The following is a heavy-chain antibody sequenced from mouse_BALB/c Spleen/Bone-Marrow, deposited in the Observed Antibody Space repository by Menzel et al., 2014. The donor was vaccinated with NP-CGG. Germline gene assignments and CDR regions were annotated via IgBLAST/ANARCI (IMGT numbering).Heavy chain of an antibody. D-gene: IGHD1-1*01. Sequence: EVQLQQSGPELVKPGASVKISCKASGYSFTGYCMHWVKQSHVKSLEWIGRINPYNGATSYNQNFKDKASLTVDKSSSTAYMELHSLTSEDSAVYYCARGIYYGGYFDCWGQGTTLTVSS. CDR3: ARGIYYGGYFDC. J-gene: IGHJ2*01. V-gene: IGHV1-31*01. CDR1: GYSFTGYC. CDR2: INPYNGAT.